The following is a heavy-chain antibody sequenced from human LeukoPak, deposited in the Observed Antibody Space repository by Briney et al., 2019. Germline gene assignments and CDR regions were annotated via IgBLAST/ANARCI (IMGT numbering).Heavy chain of an antibody. Sequence: PSETLSLTCTVSGGSITSRSYHWGWLRQPPRTGLEWIVSIYYSGSTYYNPSLKSRVTIAVDTSKNQFCLKLSSVTAADTAVYYGARRAMGVFDIWGQGTMVTVSS. CDR2: IYYSGST. CDR3: ARRAMGVFDI. J-gene: IGHJ3*02. V-gene: IGHV4-39*01. CDR1: GGSITSRSYH. D-gene: IGHD2-8*01.